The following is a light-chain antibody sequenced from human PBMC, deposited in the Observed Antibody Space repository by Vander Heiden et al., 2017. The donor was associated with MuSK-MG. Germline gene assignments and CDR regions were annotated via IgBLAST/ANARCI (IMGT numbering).Light chain of an antibody. CDR3: QQFGSSPWT. CDR2: GAS. CDR1: HSVSSSY. J-gene: IGKJ1*01. V-gene: IGKV3-20*01. Sequence: EIVLTQSPATLSLSPGETVTLSCRASHSVSSSYLAWYQQKPGQAPRLLIYGASSRASGIPDRFVGSGSGTDFTLTISRLEPEDFAVYYCQQFGSSPWTFGQGTKVEI.